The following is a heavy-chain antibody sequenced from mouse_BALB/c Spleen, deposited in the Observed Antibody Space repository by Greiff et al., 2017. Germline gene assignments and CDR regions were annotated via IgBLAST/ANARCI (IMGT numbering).Heavy chain of an antibody. D-gene: IGHD1-3*01. Sequence: VQLQQSGAELVRPGTSVKVSCKASGYAFTNYLIEWVKQRPGQGLEWIGVINPGSGGTNYNEKFKGKATLTAAKSSSTAYMQLSSLTSDDSAVYFCARGRGSHYAMDYWGQGTSVTGSS. V-gene: IGHV1-54*01. CDR1: GYAFTNYL. J-gene: IGHJ4*01. CDR2: INPGSGGT. CDR3: ARGRGSHYAMDY.